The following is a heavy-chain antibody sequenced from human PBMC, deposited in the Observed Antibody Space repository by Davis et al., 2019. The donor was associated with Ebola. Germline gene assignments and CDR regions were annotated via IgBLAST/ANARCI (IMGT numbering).Heavy chain of an antibody. CDR1: GFTFNSYS. CDR2: LSGSSSYI. D-gene: IGHD3-22*01. Sequence: GESLKISCVASGFTFNSYSMNWVRQAPGKGLEWVSSLSGSSSYIFYADSVKGRFTVSRDNAKNSLYLQMNSLRVEDTAVYYCARGLPDYSDNSAPTGDWGQGTLVTVSS. J-gene: IGHJ4*02. V-gene: IGHV3-21*01. CDR3: ARGLPDYSDNSAPTGD.